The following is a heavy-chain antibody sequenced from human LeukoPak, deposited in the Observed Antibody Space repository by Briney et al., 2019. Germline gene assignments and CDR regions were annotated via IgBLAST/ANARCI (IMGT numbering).Heavy chain of an antibody. CDR3: AREACSSTSCGFDP. J-gene: IGHJ5*02. D-gene: IGHD2-2*01. Sequence: PGGSLRHSCAASGFTFISYWLHWVRQAPGKGLVWVSRINTDGSSTSYADSVKGRFTISRDNAKNTLYLQMNSLRAEDTAVYYCAREACSSTSCGFDPLRQGTLPTVSS. CDR2: INTDGSST. V-gene: IGHV3-74*01. CDR1: GFTFISYW.